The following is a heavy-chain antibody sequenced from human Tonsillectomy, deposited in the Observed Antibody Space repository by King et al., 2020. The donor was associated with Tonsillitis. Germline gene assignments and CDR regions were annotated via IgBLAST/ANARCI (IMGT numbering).Heavy chain of an antibody. CDR2: MYYSGTI. J-gene: IGHJ4*02. D-gene: IGHD1-26*01. V-gene: IGHV4-39*01. CDR1: GGSISSGDHF. CDR3: ARYVSGSFDY. Sequence: QLQESGPGVVKPSETLSLTCTVSGGSISSGDHFWAWIRKPPGNGLEWIGYMYYSGTIFYNPPLKSRIPISAGTSANRFSLKLSSVTAPDTAVYFCARYVSGSFDYWGQGALVTVSS.